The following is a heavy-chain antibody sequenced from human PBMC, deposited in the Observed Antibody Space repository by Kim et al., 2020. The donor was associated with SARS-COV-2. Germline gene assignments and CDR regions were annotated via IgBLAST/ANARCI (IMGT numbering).Heavy chain of an antibody. CDR1: GYSFTSYW. CDR2: IYPGDSDT. Sequence: GESLKISCKGSGYSFTSYWIGWVRQMPGKGLEWMGIIYPGDSDTRYSPSFQGQVTISADKSISTAYLQWSSLKASDTAMYYCARHGAGTIDDYYYYGMDVWGQGTTVTVSS. CDR3: ARHGAGTIDDYYYYGMDV. J-gene: IGHJ6*02. V-gene: IGHV5-51*01. D-gene: IGHD1-7*01.